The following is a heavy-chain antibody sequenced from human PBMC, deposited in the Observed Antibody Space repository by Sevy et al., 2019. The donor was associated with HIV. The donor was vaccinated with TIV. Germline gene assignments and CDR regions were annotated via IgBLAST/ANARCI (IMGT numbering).Heavy chain of an antibody. Sequence: GGSLRLSCAASGFTFSSYAMSWVRQAPGKGLEWVSAISGSGGSTYYADSVKGRFTISRDNSKNTLYLQMNSLRAEDTAVYYCAKDSPKNRGTQPYSSSWYFDYWGQGTLVTVSS. D-gene: IGHD6-13*01. CDR1: GFTFSSYA. CDR2: ISGSGGST. CDR3: AKDSPKNRGTQPYSSSWYFDY. V-gene: IGHV3-23*01. J-gene: IGHJ4*02.